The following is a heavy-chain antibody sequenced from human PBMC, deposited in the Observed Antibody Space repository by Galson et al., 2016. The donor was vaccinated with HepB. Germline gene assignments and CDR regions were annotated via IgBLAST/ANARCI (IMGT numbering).Heavy chain of an antibody. D-gene: IGHD6-19*01. V-gene: IGHV3-23*01. CDR1: GFTFSSYA. J-gene: IGHJ5*02. Sequence: SLRLSCAASGFTFSSYAMSWVRQAPGKGLEWVSAISGSGGSTYYADSVKVRFTISRDNSKNTLYLQMNSLRAEDTAVYYCAKELWLVSRNNWFDPWGQGTLVTVSS. CDR2: ISGSGGST. CDR3: AKELWLVSRNNWFDP.